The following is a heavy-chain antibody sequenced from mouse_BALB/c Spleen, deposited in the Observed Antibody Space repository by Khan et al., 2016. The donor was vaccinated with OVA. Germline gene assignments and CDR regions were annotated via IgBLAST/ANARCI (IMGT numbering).Heavy chain of an antibody. CDR1: GFSLSRYN. Sequence: QVQLKESGPGLVAHSQSLSITCTVSGFSLSRYNVHWVRQPPGKGLEWLGMIWGGGGTDYTSALKYRLSISTEDYKRQVFLKMNILQTDDTAMYYCTRAYYSYDCYYAMDYWGQGTSVTVSS. J-gene: IGHJ4*01. CDR3: TRAYYSYDCYYAMDY. V-gene: IGHV2-6-4*01. D-gene: IGHD2-12*01. CDR2: IWGGGGT.